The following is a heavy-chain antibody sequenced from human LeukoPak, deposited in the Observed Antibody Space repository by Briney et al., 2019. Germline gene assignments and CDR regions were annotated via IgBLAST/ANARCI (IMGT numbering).Heavy chain of an antibody. D-gene: IGHD3-3*01. CDR1: GFTFSSYS. J-gene: IGHJ3*02. Sequence: GGSLRLSCAASGFTFSSYSMNWVRQAPGKGLEWVSSISSSSSYIYYADSVKGRFTISRDNAKNSLYLQMNSLRAEDTAVYYCASTNGDYDFWSGYALDPPAFDIWGQGTMVTVSS. CDR2: ISSSSSYI. CDR3: ASTNGDYDFWSGYALDPPAFDI. V-gene: IGHV3-21*01.